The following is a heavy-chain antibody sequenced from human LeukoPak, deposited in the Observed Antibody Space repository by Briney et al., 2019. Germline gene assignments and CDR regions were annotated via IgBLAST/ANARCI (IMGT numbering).Heavy chain of an antibody. Sequence: PSETLSLTCTVSGGSYSSSGYYWGCFRQPPGKGLEWIGSLFYSGNAYYNPSLKSRVTISVDTSKNHFSLKLRSVTAADTAVYYCARLGVAVDYGDYSDYWGQGTLVTVSS. V-gene: IGHV4-39*07. CDR1: GGSYSSSGYY. D-gene: IGHD4-17*01. J-gene: IGHJ4*02. CDR3: ARLGVAVDYGDYSDY. CDR2: LFYSGNA.